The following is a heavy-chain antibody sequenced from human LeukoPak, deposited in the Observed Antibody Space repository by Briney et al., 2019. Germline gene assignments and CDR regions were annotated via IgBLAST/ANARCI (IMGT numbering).Heavy chain of an antibody. CDR3: ARDGGGVSSWVSH. J-gene: IGHJ4*02. D-gene: IGHD2-8*02. CDR1: GYSFSSYW. CDR2: IDPGDSFT. Sequence: GESLRISCKGSGYSFSSYWISWVRQMLGKGLEWMGGIDPGDSFTKYRPFLEGRVTISADKSLSTVYLQWSSLKASDTAIYYCARDGGGVSSWVSHWGQGTLVTVSS. V-gene: IGHV5-10-1*01.